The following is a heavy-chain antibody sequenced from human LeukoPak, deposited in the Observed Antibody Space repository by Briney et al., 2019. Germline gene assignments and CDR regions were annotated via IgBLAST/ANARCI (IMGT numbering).Heavy chain of an antibody. CDR2: ISYDGSRK. Sequence: AGGSLRLSCAASGFTFSSYAMHWGRQAPGKGLEWVAVISYDGSRKDYADSAKGRFTISRDNSKNALYLEMNSLTTEDTAVYYCATAPLYSSSWYFRGYFDDWGQGTLVTVSS. D-gene: IGHD6-13*01. V-gene: IGHV3-30*04. J-gene: IGHJ4*02. CDR3: ATAPLYSSSWYFRGYFDD. CDR1: GFTFSSYA.